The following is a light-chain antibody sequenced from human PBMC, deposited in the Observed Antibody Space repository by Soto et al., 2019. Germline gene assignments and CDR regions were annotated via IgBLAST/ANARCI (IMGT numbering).Light chain of an antibody. CDR1: ESVSSN. Sequence: EIVLTQSPDTLSVSPGERATLSYRASESVSSNLAWYQQRPGQAPRLLIYGASTRATGIPARFSGSGSGTEFTLTISSLQSEDFAVYYCQQYNNWPPWTFGQGTKVDI. J-gene: IGKJ1*01. CDR2: GAS. CDR3: QQYNNWPPWT. V-gene: IGKV3-15*01.